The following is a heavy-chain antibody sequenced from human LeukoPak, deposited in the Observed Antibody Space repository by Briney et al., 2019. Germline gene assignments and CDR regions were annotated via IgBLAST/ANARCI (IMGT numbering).Heavy chain of an antibody. V-gene: IGHV4-34*01. CDR1: GGSFSDYY. CDR2: INHSGST. Sequence: SETLSLTCAVYGGSFSDYYWTWIRQSPGKGLEWIGEINHSGSTNYNPSLKSRVTISVDTSKNQFSLKLSSVTAADTAVYYCASDGVAFDIWGQGTMVTVSS. D-gene: IGHD3-3*01. CDR3: ASDGVAFDI. J-gene: IGHJ3*02.